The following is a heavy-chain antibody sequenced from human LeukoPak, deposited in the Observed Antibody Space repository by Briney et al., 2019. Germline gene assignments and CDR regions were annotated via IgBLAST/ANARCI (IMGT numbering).Heavy chain of an antibody. Sequence: GGSLRLSCAASGFTLSSYAMDWVRQAPGKGLEFVSGLSSDGVSTYYANSVRGRFTISRDDFKNTLCLQMGSLTTEDLGVYYCARVRGSSWSFYYMDVWGKGTTVTVSS. CDR2: LSSDGVST. V-gene: IGHV3-64*01. D-gene: IGHD6-6*01. CDR3: ARVRGSSWSFYYMDV. CDR1: GFTLSSYA. J-gene: IGHJ6*03.